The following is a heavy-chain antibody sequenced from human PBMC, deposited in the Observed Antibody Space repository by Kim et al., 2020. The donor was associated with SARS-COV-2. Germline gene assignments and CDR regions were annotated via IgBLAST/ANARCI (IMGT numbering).Heavy chain of an antibody. D-gene: IGHD6-19*01. CDR2: IYYSGST. V-gene: IGHV4-59*01. CDR1: GGFISSYY. CDR3: ARGRSSGWFLLS. J-gene: IGHJ4*02. Sequence: SETLSLTCTVSGGFISSYYWSWIRQPPGKGLEWIGYIYYSGSTNYNPSLKSRVTISVDTSKNQFSLKLSSVTAADTAVYYCARGRSSGWFLLSWGQGTLVTVSS.